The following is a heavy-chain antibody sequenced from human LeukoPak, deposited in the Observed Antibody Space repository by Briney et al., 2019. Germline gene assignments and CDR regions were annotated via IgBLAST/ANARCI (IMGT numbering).Heavy chain of an antibody. CDR3: ARGIYGGNSPYWYFDL. D-gene: IGHD4-23*01. CDR1: GGSISSYY. V-gene: IGHV4-59*01. J-gene: IGHJ2*01. CDR2: IYYSGST. Sequence: PSETLSLTCTVSGGSISSYYWSWIRQPPGKGLEWIGYIYYSGSTNYNPSLKSRVTISVDTSKNQFSLKLSSVTAADAAVYYCARGIYGGNSPYWYFDLWGRGTLVTVSS.